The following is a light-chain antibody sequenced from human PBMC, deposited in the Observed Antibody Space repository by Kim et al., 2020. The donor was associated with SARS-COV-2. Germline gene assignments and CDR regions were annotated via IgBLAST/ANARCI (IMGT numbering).Light chain of an antibody. V-gene: IGKV3-11*01. CDR2: DAA. Sequence: PGEGATVSRRARPSVGISFAWYQQTPGPAPGLLIYDAAARTTGIRDRFRGSGSGTDLDLTLSSLGPEDFAFYDCQHRDSWHPALTFGGGTKVDIK. J-gene: IGKJ4*01. CDR1: PSVGIS. CDR3: QHRDSWHPALT.